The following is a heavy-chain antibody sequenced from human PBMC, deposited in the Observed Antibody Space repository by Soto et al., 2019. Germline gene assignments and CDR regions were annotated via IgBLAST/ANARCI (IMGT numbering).Heavy chain of an antibody. CDR2: IHHSGST. D-gene: IGHD5-12*01. Sequence: XETLCLTCVVSDDSISSNNYWGWIRPPPVKGLECIGSIHHSGSTYYSPSLNSRVTVSLYTSKNQFSLKLISVNAADTAVYYCARMSGEMATTYYFDYWGQGALVTVSS. CDR1: DDSISSNNY. J-gene: IGHJ4*02. V-gene: IGHV4-38-2*01. CDR3: ARMSGEMATTYYFDY.